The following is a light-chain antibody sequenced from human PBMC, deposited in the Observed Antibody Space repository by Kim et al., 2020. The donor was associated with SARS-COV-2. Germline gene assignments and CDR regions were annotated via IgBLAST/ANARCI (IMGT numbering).Light chain of an antibody. CDR1: QSVSSN. J-gene: IGKJ1*01. CDR2: GAS. V-gene: IGKV3-15*01. Sequence: VFPRERATLSCRASQSVSSNLAWYQQKPGQAPRLLINGASTRATGIPARFSGSGSGTDFTLTISSLQSEDFAVYYCQQYNNWPGTFGQGTKVDIK. CDR3: QQYNNWPGT.